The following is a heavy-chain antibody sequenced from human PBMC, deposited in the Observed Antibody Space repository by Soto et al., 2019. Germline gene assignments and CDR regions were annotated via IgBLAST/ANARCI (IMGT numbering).Heavy chain of an antibody. CDR3: ARDQSGDWSGYKNFDY. CDR1: GYSISSGYY. D-gene: IGHD3-3*01. CDR2: IYHSGST. V-gene: IGHV4-38-2*02. J-gene: IGHJ4*02. Sequence: SETLSLTCTVSGYSISSGYYWGWIRQPPGKGLEWIGSIYHSGSTYYNPSLKSRVTISVDTSKNQFSLKLSSVTAADTAVYYCARDQSGDWSGYKNFDYWGQGTLVTVSS.